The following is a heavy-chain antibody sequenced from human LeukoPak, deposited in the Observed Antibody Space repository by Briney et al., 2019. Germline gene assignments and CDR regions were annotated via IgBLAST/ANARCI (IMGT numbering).Heavy chain of an antibody. CDR3: ARQPTVRRGAVASNFDY. V-gene: IGHV4-39*01. D-gene: IGHD6-19*01. J-gene: IGHJ4*02. CDR2: IYYNLIT. Sequence: SETLSPTCSVSGALITSTIHYWAWIRQPPGKGLAWIASIYYNLITYYSVSLESRVTMSGDTSRNQFSLRLNSVSAADTSVYYCARQPTVRRGAVASNFDYWGQGTVVTVSS. CDR1: GALITSTIHY.